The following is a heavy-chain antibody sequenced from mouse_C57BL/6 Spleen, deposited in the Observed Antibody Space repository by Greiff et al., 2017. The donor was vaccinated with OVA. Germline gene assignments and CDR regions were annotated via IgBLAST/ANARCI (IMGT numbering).Heavy chain of an antibody. Sequence: VQLQQPGAELVRPGSSVKLSCKASGYTFTSYWMDWVKQRPGQGLEWIGNIYPSDSETHYNQKFKDKAKLTVDKSSSTAYMQLSSLTSEDSAVYYCARESSAGYEAMDYWGQGTSVTVSS. CDR3: ARESSAGYEAMDY. V-gene: IGHV1-61*01. CDR2: IYPSDSET. D-gene: IGHD3-2*02. CDR1: GYTFTSYW. J-gene: IGHJ4*01.